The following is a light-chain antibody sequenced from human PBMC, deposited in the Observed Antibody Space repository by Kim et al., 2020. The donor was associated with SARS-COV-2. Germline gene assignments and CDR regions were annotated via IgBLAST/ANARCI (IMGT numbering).Light chain of an antibody. J-gene: IGLJ2*01. Sequence: SYELTQPPSVSVSPGQTASITCSGEKLGEKYTYWYQQQPGQSPVLVIYEDIKRPSEIPERFSGSNSGNTATLTISGTQAIDEADYYCQAWDTSTVVFGGGTKLTVL. V-gene: IGLV3-1*01. CDR1: KLGEKY. CDR3: QAWDTSTVV. CDR2: EDI.